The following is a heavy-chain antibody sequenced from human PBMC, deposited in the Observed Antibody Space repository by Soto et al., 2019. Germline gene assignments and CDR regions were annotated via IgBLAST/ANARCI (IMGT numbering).Heavy chain of an antibody. V-gene: IGHV3-30*02. CDR3: AKDLEVVGANRWGYDS. D-gene: IGHD1-26*01. CDR1: GFTFRNYG. J-gene: IGHJ5*01. Sequence: PGGSLRLCCEASGFTFRNYGMHWVRQTPVKGLEWVAGIQYDGSKKYYAESVKGRFTISRDNSKNTLYLEIDSLRAEDTAVYYCAKDLEVVGANRWGYDSWGQGTLVTVSS. CDR2: IQYDGSKK.